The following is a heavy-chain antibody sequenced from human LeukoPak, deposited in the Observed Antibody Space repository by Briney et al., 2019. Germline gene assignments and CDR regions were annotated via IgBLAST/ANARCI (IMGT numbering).Heavy chain of an antibody. V-gene: IGHV1-2*02. CDR3: ARANFLYCSSTSCLFDY. D-gene: IGHD2-2*01. Sequence: ASVKLSCKASGYTFTDYYMHWVRQAPGHGFEWMGWINPIDGDTYYAQKFQGRVTMTRDTSISTAHMEVSRLRSDDTAVYYCARANFLYCSSTSCLFDYWGQGTLVTVSS. J-gene: IGHJ4*02. CDR1: GYTFTDYY. CDR2: INPIDGDT.